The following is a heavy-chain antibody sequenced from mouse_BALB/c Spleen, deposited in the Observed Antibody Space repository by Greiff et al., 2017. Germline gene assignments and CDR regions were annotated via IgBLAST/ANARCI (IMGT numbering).Heavy chain of an antibody. Sequence: DVKLVESGGGLVQPGGSLKLSCAASGFTFSSYTMSWVRQTPEKRLEWVAYISNGGGSTYYPDTVKGRFTISRDNAKNTLYLQMSSLKSEDTAMYYCARHRFGYAMDYWGQGTSVTVSS. V-gene: IGHV5-12-2*01. CDR2: ISNGGGST. CDR1: GFTFSSYT. CDR3: ARHRFGYAMDY. J-gene: IGHJ4*01.